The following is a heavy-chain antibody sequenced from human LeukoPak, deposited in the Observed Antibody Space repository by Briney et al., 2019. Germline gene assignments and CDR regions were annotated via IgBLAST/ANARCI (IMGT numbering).Heavy chain of an antibody. D-gene: IGHD4-17*01. CDR1: GYTFTSYG. Sequence: ASVKVSCKASGYTFTSYGISWVRQAPGQGLEWMGWISAYNGNTNYAQKLQGRVTMTTDTSTSTAYMELRSLRSDDTAVYYCARDWYGDHTGYYYYGMDVWGQGTTVTVSS. V-gene: IGHV1-18*01. J-gene: IGHJ6*02. CDR2: ISAYNGNT. CDR3: ARDWYGDHTGYYYYGMDV.